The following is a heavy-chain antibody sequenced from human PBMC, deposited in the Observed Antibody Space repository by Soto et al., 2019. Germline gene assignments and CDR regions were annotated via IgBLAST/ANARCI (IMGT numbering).Heavy chain of an antibody. CDR1: AGTFSSYT. CDR2: IIPILGIA. D-gene: IGHD3-9*01. V-gene: IGHV1-69*02. CDR3: ARVYYDILTGQYPENAFDI. J-gene: IGHJ3*02. Sequence: SVNVSCNASAGTFSSYTISWVRQAPGQGLEWMGRIIPILGIANYAQKFQGRVTITADKSTSTAYMELSSLRSEDTAVYYCARVYYDILTGQYPENAFDIWGQGTMVTVSS.